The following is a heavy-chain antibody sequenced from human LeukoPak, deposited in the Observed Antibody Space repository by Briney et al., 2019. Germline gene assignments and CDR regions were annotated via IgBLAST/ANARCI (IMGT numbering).Heavy chain of an antibody. CDR3: ARSGLTTFYQIFDY. D-gene: IGHD2-2*01. Sequence: ASVKVSCKASGYTVTSYYMHWVRQAPGQGLEWMGMINPSGGSASYAQKFQGRVTMTRDTSRSTVYMELSSLRPEDTAVYYCARSGLTTFYQIFDYWGQGTLVTVSS. J-gene: IGHJ4*02. CDR2: INPSGGSA. CDR1: GYTVTSYY. V-gene: IGHV1-46*01.